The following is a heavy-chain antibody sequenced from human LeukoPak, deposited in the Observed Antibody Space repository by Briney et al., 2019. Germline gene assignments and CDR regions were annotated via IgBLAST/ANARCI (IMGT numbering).Heavy chain of an antibody. J-gene: IGHJ6*02. CDR1: GFTFFNYA. Sequence: GGSLRLSCAASGFTFFNYAMSWVRQSPGKGLEWVSIISGSGGNTNYADSVKGRFTISRDNSNNTLYLQMNSLRAEDTAVYYCAKDLSYCSGGTYYTSRYYGMDVWGQGTTVTVSS. V-gene: IGHV3-23*01. D-gene: IGHD2-15*01. CDR3: AKDLSYCSGGTYYTSRYYGMDV. CDR2: ISGSGGNT.